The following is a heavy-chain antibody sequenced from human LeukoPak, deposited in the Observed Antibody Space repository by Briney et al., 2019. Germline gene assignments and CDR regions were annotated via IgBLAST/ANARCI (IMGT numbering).Heavy chain of an antibody. V-gene: IGHV3-20*04. J-gene: IGHJ3*02. D-gene: IGHD6-19*01. CDR3: AKSSAAVAGMAFDI. CDR2: INWNGGST. Sequence: GGSLRLSCAASGFTFDDYGMSWVRHAPGKGLEWVSGINWNGGSTGYADSVKGRFTISRDNAKNTLYLQMNSLRAEDTAVYYCAKSSAAVAGMAFDIWGQGTMVTVSS. CDR1: GFTFDDYG.